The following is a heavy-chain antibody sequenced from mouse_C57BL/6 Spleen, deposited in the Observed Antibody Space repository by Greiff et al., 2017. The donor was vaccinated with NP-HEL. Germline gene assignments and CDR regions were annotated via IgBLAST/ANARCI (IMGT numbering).Heavy chain of an antibody. CDR3: ARRVLYYDYGRFAY. CDR1: GYTFTGYW. Sequence: QVQLQQSGAELMKPGASVKLSCKATGYTFTGYWIEWVKQRPGHGLEWIGEILPGSGSTNYNEKFKGKATFTADTSSNTAYMQLSSLPTEDSAIYYCARRVLYYDYGRFAYWGQGTLVTVSA. CDR2: ILPGSGST. J-gene: IGHJ3*01. V-gene: IGHV1-9*01. D-gene: IGHD2-4*01.